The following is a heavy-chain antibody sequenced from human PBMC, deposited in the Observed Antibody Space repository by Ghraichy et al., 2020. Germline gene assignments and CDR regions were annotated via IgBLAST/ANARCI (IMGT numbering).Heavy chain of an antibody. D-gene: IGHD3-10*01. CDR3: ARDWVEWFGELLRSDAFDI. Sequence: KVSCKASGYTFTGYYMHWVRQAPGQGLEWMGWINPNSGGTNYAQKFQGRVTMTRDTSISTAYMELSRLRSDDTAVYYCARDWVEWFGELLRSDAFDIWGQGTMVTVSS. CDR1: GYTFTGYY. V-gene: IGHV1-2*02. CDR2: INPNSGGT. J-gene: IGHJ3*02.